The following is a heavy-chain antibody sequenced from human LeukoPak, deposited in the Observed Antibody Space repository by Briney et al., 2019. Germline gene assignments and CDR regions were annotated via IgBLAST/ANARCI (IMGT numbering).Heavy chain of an antibody. V-gene: IGHV4-59*01. D-gene: IGHD2-2*01. CDR1: GGSISSYY. J-gene: IGHJ6*03. CDR2: IHYSGST. Sequence: SETLSLTCTVSGGSISSYYWSWIRQPPGKGLEWIGYIHYSGSTNYNPSLKSRVTISVDMSKNQFSLKLSSVIAADTAVYYCARTTEGYCSSASCFGFSYSYYMDVWGKGTTVTISS. CDR3: ARTTEGYCSSASCFGFSYSYYMDV.